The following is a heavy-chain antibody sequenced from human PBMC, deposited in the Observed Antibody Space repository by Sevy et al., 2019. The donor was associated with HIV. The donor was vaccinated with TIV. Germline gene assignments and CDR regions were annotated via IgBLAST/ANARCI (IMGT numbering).Heavy chain of an antibody. Sequence: SETLSLTCTVSGGSITSLYWGWIRQPPGKGLEWIANIYYNGNTNYNPSLKSRVTISLEPSKNQFSLWLSSVTAADTAIYYGAGENAWGRGYSWGQGTLVTVSS. D-gene: IGHD1-26*01. J-gene: IGHJ4*02. V-gene: IGHV4-59*08. CDR1: GGSITSLY. CDR2: IYYNGNT. CDR3: AGENAWGRGYS.